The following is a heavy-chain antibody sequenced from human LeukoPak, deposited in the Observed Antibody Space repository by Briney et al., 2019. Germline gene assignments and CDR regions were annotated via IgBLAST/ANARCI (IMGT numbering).Heavy chain of an antibody. Sequence: GESLRISCKGSGYSFTSYWISWVRQMPGKGLEWMGRIDPSDSYTNYRPSFQGHVTISADKSISTAYLQYSSLKASDTAMYYCARYYYYDSSGYYPLFDYWGQGTLVTVSS. J-gene: IGHJ4*02. D-gene: IGHD3-22*01. CDR3: ARYYYYDSSGYYPLFDY. V-gene: IGHV5-10-1*01. CDR1: GYSFTSYW. CDR2: IDPSDSYT.